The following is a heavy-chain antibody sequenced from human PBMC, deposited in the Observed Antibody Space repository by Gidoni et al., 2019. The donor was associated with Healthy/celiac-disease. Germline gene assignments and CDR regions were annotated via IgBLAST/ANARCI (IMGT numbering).Heavy chain of an antibody. Sequence: EVQLLESGGGLVQPGGSLRLSCAASGFNFSSYSMSWVRQAPGKGLEWVSAISGSGGSTYYADSVKGRFTISRDNSKNTLYLQMNSLRAEDTAVYYCAKDPFTDYYDSSGYYKGYAFDIWGQGTMVTVSS. CDR2: ISGSGGST. D-gene: IGHD3-22*01. V-gene: IGHV3-23*01. CDR1: GFNFSSYS. J-gene: IGHJ3*02. CDR3: AKDPFTDYYDSSGYYKGYAFDI.